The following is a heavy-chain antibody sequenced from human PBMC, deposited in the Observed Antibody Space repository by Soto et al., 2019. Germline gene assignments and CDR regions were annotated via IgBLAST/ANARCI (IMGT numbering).Heavy chain of an antibody. Sequence: EVQLVESGGGLVKPGGSLRLSCAASGFTFYNSWMNWVRQAPGKGLEWVGRIKRNSDGGRTDYAAPVKGRFTISRDDSENMLYLQMNSLKTEDTAAYYCTTGSVEGVWGQGTTVSVSS. D-gene: IGHD2-15*01. CDR2: IKRNSDGGRT. V-gene: IGHV3-15*07. CDR1: GFTFYNSW. J-gene: IGHJ6*02. CDR3: TTGSVEGV.